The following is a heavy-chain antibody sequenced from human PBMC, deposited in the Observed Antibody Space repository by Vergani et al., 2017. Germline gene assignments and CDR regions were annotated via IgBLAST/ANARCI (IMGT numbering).Heavy chain of an antibody. Sequence: QVQLVESGGGVVQPGRSLRLSCAASGFTFSSYGMHWVRQAPGKGLEWVAVISYDGSNKYYADSVKGRFTISRDNSKNTLYLQMNSLRAEDTAVYYCAKDAGYFSVGSCYYSVYVDYWGQGTLVTVSS. CDR2: ISYDGSNK. CDR1: GFTFSSYG. J-gene: IGHJ4*02. V-gene: IGHV3-30*18. D-gene: IGHD2-15*01. CDR3: AKDAGYFSVGSCYYSVYVDY.